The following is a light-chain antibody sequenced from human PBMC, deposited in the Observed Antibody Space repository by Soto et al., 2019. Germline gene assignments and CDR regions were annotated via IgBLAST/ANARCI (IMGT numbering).Light chain of an antibody. J-gene: IGKJ5*01. CDR2: GAS. V-gene: IGKV3-15*01. Sequence: EIVMTQSPSTLSVSPGERAALSCRASQSVDSNLAWYQQKPGQAPRLLIYGASGRATGIPARFSGSGSGTEFTLTISSLQSEDSAVYYCQQYNTWPPITFGQGTRLEIK. CDR1: QSVDSN. CDR3: QQYNTWPPIT.